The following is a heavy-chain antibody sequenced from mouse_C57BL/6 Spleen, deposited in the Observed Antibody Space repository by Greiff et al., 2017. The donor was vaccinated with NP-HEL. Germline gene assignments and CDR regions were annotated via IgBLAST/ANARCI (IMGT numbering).Heavy chain of an antibody. CDR1: GFSLTSYG. D-gene: IGHD2-1*01. CDR3: APRYGNYGEGAMDY. J-gene: IGHJ4*01. Sequence: QVQLKESGPGLVQPSQSLSITCTVSGFSLTSYGVHWVRQSPGKGLEWLGVIWSGGSTDYNAAFISRLSISKDNSKSQVFFKMNSLQADDTAIYYCAPRYGNYGEGAMDYWGQGTSVTVSS. CDR2: IWSGGST. V-gene: IGHV2-2*01.